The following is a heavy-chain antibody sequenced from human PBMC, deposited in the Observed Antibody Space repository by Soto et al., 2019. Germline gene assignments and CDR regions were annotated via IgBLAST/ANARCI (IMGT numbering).Heavy chain of an antibody. CDR2: IYPDDSNT. J-gene: IGHJ4*02. CDR1: GYNFASYW. V-gene: IGHV5-51*01. CDR3: ARSLYSSAWYGFDH. D-gene: IGHD6-19*01. Sequence: GESLKISCKASGYNFASYWIGWVRQMPGKGLEWVGIIYPDDSNTRYSPSFQGQVTISADESINTAYLQWSSLRASHTAIYYCARSLYSSAWYGFDHWGQGTLLTVSS.